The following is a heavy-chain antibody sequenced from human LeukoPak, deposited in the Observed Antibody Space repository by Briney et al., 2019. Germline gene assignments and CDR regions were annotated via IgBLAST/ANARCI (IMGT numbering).Heavy chain of an antibody. CDR3: ARDSSYYYYYMDV. V-gene: IGHV3-20*04. CDR1: GFTFDDYG. Sequence: GGSLRLSSAASGFTFDDYGMSWVRQAPGKGLEWVSGINWNGGSTGYADSVKGRFTISRDNAKNSLYLQMNSLRAEDTALYYCARDSSYYYYYMDVWGKGTTVTVSS. J-gene: IGHJ6*03. CDR2: INWNGGST.